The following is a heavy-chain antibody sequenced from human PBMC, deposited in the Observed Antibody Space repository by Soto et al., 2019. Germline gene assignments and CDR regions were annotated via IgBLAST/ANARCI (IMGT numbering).Heavy chain of an antibody. J-gene: IGHJ1*01. CDR1: GFTFSSYA. V-gene: IGHV3-23*01. CDR2: ISGSGGST. Sequence: GGSLRLSCAASGFTFSSYAMSWVRQAPGKGLEWVSAISGSGGSTYYANSVKGRLTISRDNSKNTLYLQMNSLRAEDTAVYYCAKGGYCSGGSCYAEYFQHWGQGTLVTVSS. D-gene: IGHD2-15*01. CDR3: AKGGYCSGGSCYAEYFQH.